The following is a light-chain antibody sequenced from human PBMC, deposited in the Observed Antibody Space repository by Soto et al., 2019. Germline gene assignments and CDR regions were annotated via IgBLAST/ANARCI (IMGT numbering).Light chain of an antibody. CDR2: DDD. Sequence: SVLTQPPSVSAAPGQKVTISCSGSSPNIGGNSVSWYQQLPGTAPKLLIYDDDKRPSGIPDRFSGSKSGTSATLGITGFQTGDEADYYCGSWDSSLSAYVFATGTKVTVL. CDR3: GSWDSSLSAYV. J-gene: IGLJ1*01. CDR1: SPNIGGNS. V-gene: IGLV1-51*01.